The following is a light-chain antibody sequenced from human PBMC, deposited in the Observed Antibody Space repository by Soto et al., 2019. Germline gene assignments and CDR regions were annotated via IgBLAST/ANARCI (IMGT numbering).Light chain of an antibody. Sequence: DIQMTQSPSTLSASVGDRVTITCRASQSISSWLAWYQQKPGKAPKLLIYDASSLESGVPSRFSGSVSVTEFTLTISSLQPDDFATYYCQQYNSYLLTFGGGTKVEIK. J-gene: IGKJ4*01. CDR3: QQYNSYLLT. V-gene: IGKV1-5*01. CDR2: DAS. CDR1: QSISSW.